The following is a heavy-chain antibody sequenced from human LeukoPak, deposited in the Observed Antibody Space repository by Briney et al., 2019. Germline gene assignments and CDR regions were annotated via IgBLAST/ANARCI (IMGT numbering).Heavy chain of an antibody. CDR2: ISADFTNT. CDR3: ARDHQNGRADIVVLTAPIDY. CDR1: GFSVSNYE. V-gene: IGHV3-48*01. J-gene: IGHJ4*02. Sequence: GGSLRLSCAASGFSVSNYEMNWVRQAPGKGLEWISYISADFTNTHYADSVKGRFTISRDNAKNSLHLQMTSLRAEDTAVYYCARDHQNGRADIVVLTAPIDYWGQGTLVTVSS. D-gene: IGHD2-21*02.